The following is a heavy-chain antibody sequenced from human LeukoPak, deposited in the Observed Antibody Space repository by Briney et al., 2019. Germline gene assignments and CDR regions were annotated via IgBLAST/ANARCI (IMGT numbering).Heavy chain of an antibody. CDR1: GFNFRSYW. CDR2: IKQDGSEK. J-gene: IGHJ4*02. CDR3: ARDPRYSYDDSGTFDS. V-gene: IGHV3-7*01. D-gene: IGHD3-22*01. Sequence: GGSLRLSCAASGFNFRSYWMTWVRQAPGKGLEWVANIKQDGSEKYYVDSVKGRFTISRDNGQNSLYLQVNSLRSEDTAVYYCARDPRYSYDDSGTFDSWGQGTLVIVSS.